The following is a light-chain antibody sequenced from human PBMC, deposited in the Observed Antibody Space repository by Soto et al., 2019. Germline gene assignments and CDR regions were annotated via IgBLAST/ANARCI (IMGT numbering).Light chain of an antibody. Sequence: EIVLTQSPGTLSLSPGERATLSCRASQSVSSSYLAWYQQKPGQAPRLLIYGASSRATGIPDRFSGSGSGTDFTPTISGLEPEDFAVYYCQPYGSSPPYTFGQGTKLEIK. CDR1: QSVSSSY. J-gene: IGKJ2*01. CDR3: QPYGSSPPYT. CDR2: GAS. V-gene: IGKV3-20*01.